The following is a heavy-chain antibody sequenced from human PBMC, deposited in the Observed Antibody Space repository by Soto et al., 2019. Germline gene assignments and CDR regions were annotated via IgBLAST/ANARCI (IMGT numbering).Heavy chain of an antibody. D-gene: IGHD3-22*01. CDR1: GFTFSSYG. Sequence: PGGSLRLSCAASGFTFSSYGMHWVRQAPGKGLEWVTVMWNDGSNKYYADSVEGRFTISRDNAKNSLYLQMNSLRAEDTAVYYCARDQLYYNDISGRPLNAFDVWGQGTMVTVSS. CDR3: ARDQLYYNDISGRPLNAFDV. J-gene: IGHJ3*01. CDR2: MWNDGSNK. V-gene: IGHV3-33*01.